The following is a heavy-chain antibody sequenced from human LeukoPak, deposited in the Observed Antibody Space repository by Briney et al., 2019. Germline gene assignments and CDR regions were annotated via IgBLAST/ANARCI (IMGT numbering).Heavy chain of an antibody. D-gene: IGHD2-15*01. CDR3: GRDALVGYFSYYYMDV. CDR2: ISNSGST. CDR1: GGSISSHY. V-gene: IGHV4-59*11. Sequence: SETLSLTCTVSGGSISSHYWTWIRQTPVKGLEWIGDISNSGSTSYNPSLKSRVTISIDTSKNQFSLKLSSVTAADTAVYYCGRDALVGYFSYYYMDVWGKGTTVTVSS. J-gene: IGHJ6*03.